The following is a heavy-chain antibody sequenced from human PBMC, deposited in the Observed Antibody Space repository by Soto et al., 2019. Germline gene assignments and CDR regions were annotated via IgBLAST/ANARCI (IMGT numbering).Heavy chain of an antibody. J-gene: IGHJ3*02. CDR2: ISSSGTGI. CDR1: GFTFSDYY. V-gene: IGHV3-11*01. Sequence: PGGSLRLSXAASGFTFSDYYMTWIRQAPGKGLEWVSYISSSGTGIYYPDSVKGRFTISRDNAKNSLYLQMSSLRAEDTAVYYCARAYSDAFDIWGQGTMVTVSS. D-gene: IGHD2-15*01. CDR3: ARAYSDAFDI.